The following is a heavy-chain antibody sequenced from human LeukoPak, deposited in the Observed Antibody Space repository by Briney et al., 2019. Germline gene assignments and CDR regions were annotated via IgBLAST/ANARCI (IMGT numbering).Heavy chain of an antibody. Sequence: GGSLRLSCAASGFTFSSYSMNWVRQAPGKGLEWVSSISSSSSYIYYADSVKGRFTISRDNAKNSLYLQMNSLRAEDTAVYYCATHETNYDILTGLAHAPFDYWGQGTLVTVSS. D-gene: IGHD3-9*01. CDR1: GFTFSSYS. CDR3: ATHETNYDILTGLAHAPFDY. J-gene: IGHJ4*02. V-gene: IGHV3-21*01. CDR2: ISSSSSYI.